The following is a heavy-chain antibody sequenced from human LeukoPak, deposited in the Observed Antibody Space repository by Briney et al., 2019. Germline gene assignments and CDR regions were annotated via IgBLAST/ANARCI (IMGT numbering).Heavy chain of an antibody. J-gene: IGHJ4*02. D-gene: IGHD3-22*01. CDR3: ARGDSSGYYYVDY. CDR1: GYTISSYA. Sequence: ASVKVSCKASGYTISSYAMNWVRQAPGQGLEWMGWINTKTGNPTYAQGFTGRFVFSLDTSVSTAYLQISSLKAEDTAVYYCARGDSSGYYYVDYWGQGTLVTVSS. CDR2: INTKTGNP. V-gene: IGHV7-4-1*02.